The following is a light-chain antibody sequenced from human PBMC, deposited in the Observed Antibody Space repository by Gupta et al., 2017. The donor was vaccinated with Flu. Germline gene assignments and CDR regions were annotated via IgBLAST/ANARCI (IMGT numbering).Light chain of an antibody. V-gene: IGLV1-47*01. CDR2: RNS. Sequence: ATIPCTGTTSNMGGNNVCWSHPPPAPPPNLLMYRNSQRPSGVPDRFSGSKYGTSASVAISGLRAEDEADYYCAAGDDSRSGRVFGGGTKLTVL. CDR3: AAGDDSRSGRV. J-gene: IGLJ3*02. CDR1: TSNMGGNN.